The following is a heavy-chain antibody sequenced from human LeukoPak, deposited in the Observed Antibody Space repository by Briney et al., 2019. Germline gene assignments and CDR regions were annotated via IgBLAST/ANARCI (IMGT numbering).Heavy chain of an antibody. CDR2: VIPIYGTA. V-gene: IGHV1-69*13. Sequence: SVKVSCKASGGTFNSYAISWVRQAPGQGLEWMGGVIPIYGTADYTQKFQGRVTITADESTSTAYMELSGLRSEDTAVYYCATNTFYYDGVGYRPHYWGQGTLVTVSS. CDR1: GGTFNSYA. J-gene: IGHJ4*02. CDR3: ATNTFYYDGVGYRPHY. D-gene: IGHD3-16*01.